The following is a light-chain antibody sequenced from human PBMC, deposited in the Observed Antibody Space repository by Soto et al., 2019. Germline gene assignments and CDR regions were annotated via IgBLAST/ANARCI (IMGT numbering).Light chain of an antibody. V-gene: IGLV2-23*01. CDR3: CSYAGSNYYV. CDR2: EGS. CDR1: SNDVGSYNL. J-gene: IGLJ1*01. Sequence: QSALTQPASVSGSPGQSITISCTGTSNDVGSYNLVSWYQHHPGKAPKLMIFEGSKRPSGVSNRFSGSKSDNTASLTISGLQAEDEADFYCCSYAGSNYYVFGTGTQLTVL.